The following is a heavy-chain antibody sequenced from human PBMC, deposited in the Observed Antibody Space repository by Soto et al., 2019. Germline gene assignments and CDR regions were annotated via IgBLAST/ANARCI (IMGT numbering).Heavy chain of an antibody. D-gene: IGHD3-10*01. CDR3: TTDVGLIYYYYYGMDV. V-gene: IGHV3-15*01. J-gene: IGHJ6*02. CDR1: GFTFSNAW. Sequence: XGSLRLSCAASGFTFSNAWMSWVRQAPGKGLEWVGRIKSKTDGGTTDYAAPVKGRFTISRDDSKNTLYLQMNSLKTEDTAVYYCTTDVGLIYYYYYGMDVWGQGTTVTVSS. CDR2: IKSKTDGGTT.